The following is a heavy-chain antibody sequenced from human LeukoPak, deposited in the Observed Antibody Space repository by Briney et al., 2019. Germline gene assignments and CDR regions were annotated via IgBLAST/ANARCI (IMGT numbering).Heavy chain of an antibody. J-gene: IGHJ3*02. CDR2: ISSSSSYI. CDR1: GFTFSSYS. CDR3: ARDQIVVVVAAFDI. Sequence: GGSLRLSCAASGFTFSSYSMNWVRQAPGKGLEWVSSISSSSSYIYYADSVKGRFTISRDNAKNSLYLQMNSLRAEDTAVYYCARDQIVVVVAAFDIWGQGTMVTVSS. V-gene: IGHV3-21*01. D-gene: IGHD2-15*01.